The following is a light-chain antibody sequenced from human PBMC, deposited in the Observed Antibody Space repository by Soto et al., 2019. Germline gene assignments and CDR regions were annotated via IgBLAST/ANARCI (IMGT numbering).Light chain of an antibody. V-gene: IGLV2-14*03. Sequence: QSALTQPASVSGSPGQSITISCTGTSSDVGSYNYVSWYQQHPGKAPKLMIYDVSNRPSWVSNRFSGSKSGNTASLTISGLQAEDEADYYCTSHTSSSTWVFGGGTKLTVL. CDR2: DVS. CDR3: TSHTSSSTWV. CDR1: SSDVGSYNY. J-gene: IGLJ3*02.